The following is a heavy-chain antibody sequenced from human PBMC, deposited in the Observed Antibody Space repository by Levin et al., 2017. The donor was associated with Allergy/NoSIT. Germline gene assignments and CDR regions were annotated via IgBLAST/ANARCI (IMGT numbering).Heavy chain of an antibody. J-gene: IGHJ4*02. CDR3: TTRSY. Sequence: GGSLRLSCVASGFTFTHAWMNWVRQAPGKGLEWVGRVKSKTDDGTTDYAAPVKGRFTISRDDSKNTLYLQMNSLKTEDTALYYCTTRSYWGQGTLVTVSS. CDR2: VKSKTDDGTT. CDR1: GFTFTHAW. V-gene: IGHV3-15*01.